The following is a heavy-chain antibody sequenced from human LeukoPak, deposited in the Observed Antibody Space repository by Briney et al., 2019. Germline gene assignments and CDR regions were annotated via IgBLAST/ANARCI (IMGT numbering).Heavy chain of an antibody. V-gene: IGHV3-30-3*01. CDR2: ISYDGSNK. Sequence: GRSLRLSCAASGFTFSSYVMYWVRQAPGKGLEWVAVISYDGSNKYYADSVKGRFTISRGNSKNTLYLQMNSLRAEDTAVYYCARDNIHYGSGSSSGFDYWGQGTLVTVSS. CDR1: GFTFSSYV. J-gene: IGHJ4*02. CDR3: ARDNIHYGSGSSSGFDY. D-gene: IGHD3-10*01.